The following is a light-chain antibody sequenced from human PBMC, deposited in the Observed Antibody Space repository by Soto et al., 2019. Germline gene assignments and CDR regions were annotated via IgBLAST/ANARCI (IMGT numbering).Light chain of an antibody. CDR2: EVT. Sequence: QSVLTQPASVSGSPGQSITISCTGTSRDIGSYDYVSWYQQHPGKAPNLIIYEVTDRPSGVSNRFSGSKSGNTASLTISGLQAEDEADYYCSSFTSTSTRLFGSGTKVTVL. CDR3: SSFTSTSTRL. V-gene: IGLV2-14*01. CDR1: SRDIGSYDY. J-gene: IGLJ1*01.